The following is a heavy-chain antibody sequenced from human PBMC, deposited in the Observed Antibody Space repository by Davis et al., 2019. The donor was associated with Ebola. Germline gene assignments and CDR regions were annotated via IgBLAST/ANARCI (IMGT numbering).Heavy chain of an antibody. D-gene: IGHD6-19*01. CDR2: IKQDGSEK. J-gene: IGHJ5*02. V-gene: IGHV3-7*03. Sequence: GESLKISCAASGFTFSSYWMTWVRQAPGKGLEWVANIKQDGSEKYYVDSVKGRFTISRDNAKNSLYLQMNSLRAEDTAVYYCARLSSPDAYVSGWTRRARFDPWGQGTLVTVSS. CDR1: GFTFSSYW. CDR3: ARLSSPDAYVSGWTRRARFDP.